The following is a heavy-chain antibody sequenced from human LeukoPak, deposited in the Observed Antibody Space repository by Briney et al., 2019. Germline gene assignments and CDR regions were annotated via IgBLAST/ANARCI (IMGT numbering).Heavy chain of an antibody. J-gene: IGHJ4*02. CDR1: GFTFSTYA. Sequence: GGSLRLSCAASGFTFSTYAMSWVRQAPGKGLEWVSTISSGGGFTYYSDSVKGRFTISRDSPKNTLCLQMNSLRAEDTAVYYCAKDLRIRAGVPDYWGQGTLSPSPQ. CDR3: AKDLRIRAGVPDY. V-gene: IGHV3-23*01. D-gene: IGHD2-8*01. CDR2: ISSGGGFT.